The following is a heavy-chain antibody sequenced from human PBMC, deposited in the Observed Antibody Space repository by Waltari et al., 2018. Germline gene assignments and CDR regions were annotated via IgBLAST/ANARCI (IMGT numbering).Heavy chain of an antibody. CDR3: ARGHRSGGGSPDYYYYYMDV. V-gene: IGHV1-2*06. CDR2: INPNSGGT. Sequence: QVQLVQSGAEVKKPGASVKVSCKASGYHFTGYYLHWVLQAPGQGLEWMGRINPNSGGTNYAQKFQGRVTMTRDTSISTAYMELSRLRADDTAVYYCARGHRSGGGSPDYYYYYMDVWGKGTTVTISS. J-gene: IGHJ6*03. CDR1: GYHFTGYY. D-gene: IGHD2-15*01.